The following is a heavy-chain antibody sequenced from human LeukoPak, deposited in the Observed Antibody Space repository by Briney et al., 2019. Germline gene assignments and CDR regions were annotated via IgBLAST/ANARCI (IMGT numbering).Heavy chain of an antibody. CDR1: GYTFTDYY. D-gene: IGHD6-13*01. CDR2: INPNSGGT. Sequence: ASVKVSCKASGYTFTDYYMHWVRQAPGQGVEWMGWINPNSGGTNYAQKFQGRVTMTRDTSISTAYMELSRLRFDDTAVYYCARISSSWYYYWGQGTLVTVSS. J-gene: IGHJ4*02. V-gene: IGHV1-2*02. CDR3: ARISSSWYYY.